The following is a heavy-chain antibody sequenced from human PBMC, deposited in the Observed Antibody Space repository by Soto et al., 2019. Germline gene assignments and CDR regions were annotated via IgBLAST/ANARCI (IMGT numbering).Heavy chain of an antibody. CDR2: ITYDGSNK. D-gene: IGHD3-3*01. CDR3: ARDVGTQLDFWSTSGMDV. V-gene: IGHV3-30-3*01. Sequence: GGSLRLSCAASGFSFSDDAMHWIRQAPGQGLEWVAVITYDGSNKYYADSVRGRFTISRDNSKSTLYLQMDSLIIDDTAVYYCARDVGTQLDFWSTSGMDVWGQGTTVTVSS. J-gene: IGHJ6*02. CDR1: GFSFSDDA.